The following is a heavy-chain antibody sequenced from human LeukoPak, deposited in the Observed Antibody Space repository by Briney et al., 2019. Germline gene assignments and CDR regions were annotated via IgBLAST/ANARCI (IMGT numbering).Heavy chain of an antibody. V-gene: IGHV1-69*13. J-gene: IGHJ4*02. CDR3: ARVVRDTAMVPFDY. Sequence: ASVKVSCKASGGTFSSYAISWVRQAPGQGLEWMGGIIPIFGTANYAQKFQGRVTITADESTSTAYMELSSLRSEDTAVYYCARVVRDTAMVPFDYWGQGTLVTVSS. D-gene: IGHD5-18*01. CDR1: GGTFSSYA. CDR2: IIPIFGTA.